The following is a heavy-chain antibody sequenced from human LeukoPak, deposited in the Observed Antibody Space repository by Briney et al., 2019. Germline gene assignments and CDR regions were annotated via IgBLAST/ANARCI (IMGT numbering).Heavy chain of an antibody. J-gene: IGHJ4*02. V-gene: IGHV2-70*11. D-gene: IGHD6-19*01. Sequence: ESGPTLVNPTQTLTLTCTFSGFSLSTSGMCVSWIRQPPGKALEWLARIDWDDDKYYSTSLKTRLTLSKDTSKNQVVLTMTNMDPVDTATYYCARTTFEVAGNDYWGQGTLVTVSS. CDR1: GFSLSTSGMC. CDR2: IDWDDDK. CDR3: ARTTFEVAGNDY.